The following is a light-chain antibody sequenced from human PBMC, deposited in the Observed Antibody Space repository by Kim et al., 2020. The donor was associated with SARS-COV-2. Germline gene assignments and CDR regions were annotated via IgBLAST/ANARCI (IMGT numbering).Light chain of an antibody. V-gene: IGKV3-20*01. CDR2: GAS. CDR3: QQYSSSPAT. CDR1: QSVIRNY. Sequence: PGERATRTCRASQSVIRNYLAWYQQKPGQAPRLLIYGASSRATGIPDRFSGSGSGTDFTLTITRLEPEDFAVYYCQQYSSSPATFGQGTKVDIK. J-gene: IGKJ1*01.